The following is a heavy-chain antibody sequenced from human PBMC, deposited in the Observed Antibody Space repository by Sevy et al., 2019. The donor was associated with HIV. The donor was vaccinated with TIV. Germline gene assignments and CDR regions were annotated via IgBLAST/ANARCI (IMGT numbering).Heavy chain of an antibody. CDR3: ARHSPTAYYDFWSGYYSGAYYYYYGMDV. V-gene: IGHV4-39*01. CDR1: GGSISSSSYY. CDR2: IYYSGST. D-gene: IGHD3-3*01. J-gene: IGHJ6*02. Sequence: SETLSLTCTVSGGSISSSSYYWGWIRQPPGKGLEWIGSIYYSGSTYYNPSLKSRVTISVDTSKNQFSLKLSSVTAAETAVYYCARHSPTAYYDFWSGYYSGAYYYYYGMDVWGQGTTVTVSS.